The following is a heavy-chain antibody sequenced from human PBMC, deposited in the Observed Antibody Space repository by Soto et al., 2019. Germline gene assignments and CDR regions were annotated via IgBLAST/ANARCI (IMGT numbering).Heavy chain of an antibody. J-gene: IGHJ6*02. Sequence: QVQLVQSGAEVKKPGSSVKFSCKASGGTFSSYAISWVRQAPGQGLEWMGGIIPIFGTANYAQKIQVRVTITADESTSTAYMVLSSLRSEDTALDYCARTGVGVVIRNYGMDVWGQGTTVTVSS. V-gene: IGHV1-69*01. CDR1: GGTFSSYA. CDR2: IIPIFGTA. CDR3: ARTGVGVVIRNYGMDV. D-gene: IGHD3-3*01.